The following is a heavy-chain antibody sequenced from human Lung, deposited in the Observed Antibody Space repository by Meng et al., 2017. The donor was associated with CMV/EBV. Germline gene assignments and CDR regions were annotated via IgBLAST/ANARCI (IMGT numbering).Heavy chain of an antibody. CDR2: INVYNGRR. J-gene: IGHJ6*02. CDR1: GYTFTSYG. CDR3: ARERGYCSMIDCYKDGMDV. D-gene: IGHD2-2*01. V-gene: IGHV1-18*01. Sequence: SVKVSXKASGYTFTSYGISWVRQAPGQGLEWMGWINVYNGRRDYAQRFKDRVTMTTDTSTSTAHMDLKSLRSDDTATYYCARERGYCSMIDCYKDGMDVWGQGTTVTVSS.